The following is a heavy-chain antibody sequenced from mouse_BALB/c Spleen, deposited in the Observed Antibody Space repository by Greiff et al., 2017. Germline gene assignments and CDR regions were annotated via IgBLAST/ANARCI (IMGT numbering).Heavy chain of an antibody. D-gene: IGHD1-1*01. CDR2: ISSGGSYT. V-gene: IGHV5-6*01. Sequence: EVKLQESGGDLVKPGGSLKLSCAASGFTFSSYGMSWVRQTPDKRLEWVATISSGGSYTYYPDSVKGRFTISRDNAKNTLYLQMSSLKSEDTAMYYCARHTGTGYAMDYWGQGTSVTVSS. CDR1: GFTFSSYG. J-gene: IGHJ4*01. CDR3: ARHTGTGYAMDY.